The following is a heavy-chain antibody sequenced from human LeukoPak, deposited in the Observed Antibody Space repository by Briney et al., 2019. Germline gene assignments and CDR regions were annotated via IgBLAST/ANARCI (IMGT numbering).Heavy chain of an antibody. CDR2: IRNKANGYTT. Sequence: PGGSLRLSCAASGFTFSPHYMDWVRQSPGQGLEWVGLIRNKANGYTTIFAASAIGRFTISRDESKNSVYLQMDSLKNEDTAVYYCGDLGSAGTEHWGQGTLVTVSS. J-gene: IGHJ4*02. V-gene: IGHV3-72*01. CDR3: GDLGSAGTEH. D-gene: IGHD3-10*01. CDR1: GFTFSPHY.